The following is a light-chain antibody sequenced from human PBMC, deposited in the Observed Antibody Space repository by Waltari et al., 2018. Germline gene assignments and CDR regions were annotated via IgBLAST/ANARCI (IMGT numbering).Light chain of an antibody. Sequence: DIQMTQSPSSLSASVGDRVTITCRASQSISSYLNWYQQKPGKAPKLLIYAAFSLQSGVPSRFSGSGSGTDFTLTISSLQPEDFATYYCQQSYSTPWTFGQRTKVEIK. V-gene: IGKV1-39*01. CDR3: QQSYSTPWT. J-gene: IGKJ1*01. CDR2: AAF. CDR1: QSISSY.